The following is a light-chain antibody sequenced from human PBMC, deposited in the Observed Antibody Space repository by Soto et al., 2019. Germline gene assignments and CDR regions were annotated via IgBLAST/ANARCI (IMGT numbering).Light chain of an antibody. CDR1: QSVDRRY. Sequence: DIGLTQAPGTLSLSPGERATLSFMASQSVDRRYLAWYQHKPGQAPRLVIHAVSRRPTGIPDRFSGRGSGAAFALTISRLAPQDFAEYYCEQYAGSQRYSFGQGTQLDIK. CDR2: AVS. V-gene: IGKV3-20*01. J-gene: IGKJ2*03. CDR3: EQYAGSQRYS.